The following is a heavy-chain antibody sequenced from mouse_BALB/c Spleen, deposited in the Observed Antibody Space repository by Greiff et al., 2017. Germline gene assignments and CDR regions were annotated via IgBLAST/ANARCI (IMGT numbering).Heavy chain of an antibody. V-gene: IGHV5-9-4*01. CDR3: ARDNYGSGKNWAY. D-gene: IGHD1-1*01. CDR2: ISSGGSYT. CDR1: GFTFSRYA. Sequence: EVMLVESGGGLVKPGGSLKLSCAASGFTFSRYAMSWVRQSPEKRLEWVAEISSGGSYTYYPDTVTGRFTISRDNAKNTLYLEMSSLRSEDTAMYYCARDNYGSGKNWAYWGQGTLVTGSA. J-gene: IGHJ3*01.